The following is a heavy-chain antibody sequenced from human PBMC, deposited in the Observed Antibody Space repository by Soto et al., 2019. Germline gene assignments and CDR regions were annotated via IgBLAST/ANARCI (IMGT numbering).Heavy chain of an antibody. Sequence: GAPVKLAWKRSVESNTGYHSHRGRMTNGQGLEWMGWINPNSGGTNYAQKFQGRVTMTRDTSISTAYMELSRLRSDDTAVYYCARWGSSSWYVDYYYGMDVWGQRPTVTVPS. J-gene: IGHJ6*02. CDR2: INPNSGGT. D-gene: IGHD6-13*01. CDR1: VESNTGYH. V-gene: IGHV1-2*02. CDR3: ARWGSSSWYVDYYYGMDV.